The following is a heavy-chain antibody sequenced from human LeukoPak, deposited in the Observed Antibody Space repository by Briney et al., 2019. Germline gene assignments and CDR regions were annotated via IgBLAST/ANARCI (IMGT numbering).Heavy chain of an antibody. CDR2: ISGSGGST. Sequence: PGGSLRLSCAASGFTFRSYALSWVRQAPGKGLEWVSAISGSGGSTYYADSVKGRFTISRDNSKNTLYLQMNSLRAEDTAVYYCAKGKEGSSGWLNWFDPWGQGTLVTVSS. V-gene: IGHV3-23*01. CDR1: GFTFRSYA. CDR3: AKGKEGSSGWLNWFDP. D-gene: IGHD6-19*01. J-gene: IGHJ5*02.